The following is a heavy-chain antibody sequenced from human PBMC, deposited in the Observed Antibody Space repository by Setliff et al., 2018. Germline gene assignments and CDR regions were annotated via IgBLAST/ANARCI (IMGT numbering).Heavy chain of an antibody. V-gene: IGHV4-4*07. CDR3: ARVRIVPYCMDV. D-gene: IGHD2-15*01. Sequence: LSLTCTVSGGSIGSYYWTWIRRPAGRGLEWIGRIYTTGSTNFNPSLNSRVTMSLDKSKNQFSLKLSSVTAADSAVYFCARVRIVPYCMDVWGKGTTVTVSS. CDR2: IYTTGST. CDR1: GGSIGSYY. J-gene: IGHJ6*03.